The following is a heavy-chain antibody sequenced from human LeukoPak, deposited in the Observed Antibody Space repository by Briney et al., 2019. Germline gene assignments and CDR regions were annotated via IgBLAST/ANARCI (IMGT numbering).Heavy chain of an antibody. V-gene: IGHV4-34*01. CDR1: GGSFSGYY. J-gene: IGHJ4*02. D-gene: IGHD3-10*01. CDR2: INHSGST. CDR3: ALASGRVDY. Sequence: SETLSLTCAVYGGSFSGYYWSWIRQPPGKGLEWIGEINHSGSTNYNPSLKSRVTISVDTSKSQFSLKLSSVTAADTAVYYCALASGRVDYWGQGTLVTVSS.